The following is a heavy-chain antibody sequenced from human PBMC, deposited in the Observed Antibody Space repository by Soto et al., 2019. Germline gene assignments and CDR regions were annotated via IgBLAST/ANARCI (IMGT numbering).Heavy chain of an antibody. V-gene: IGHV3-30*02. CDR3: ARDPIVPRNYYYYGMDV. J-gene: IGHJ6*02. Sequence: PGGSLRLSCRTSGFRFSSYGMHWVRQAPGKGLEWVAFISSDGSNTEYVDSVKGRFTVSRDNARNTLYLQMNSLRAEDTAVYYCARDPIVPRNYYYYGMDVWGQGTTVTVSS. D-gene: IGHD2-8*01. CDR1: GFRFSSYG. CDR2: ISSDGSNT.